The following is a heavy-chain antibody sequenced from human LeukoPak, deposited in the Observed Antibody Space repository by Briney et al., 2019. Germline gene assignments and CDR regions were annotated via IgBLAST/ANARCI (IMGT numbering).Heavy chain of an antibody. Sequence: PGGSLRLSCAASGFTFSSYEMNWVRQAPGKGLEWVSYISSSGSTIYYADSVKGRFTISRDNAKNSLYLQMNSLRDEDTAVYYCARDDGYYYDSSGSAVDYWGQGTLVTVSS. CDR3: ARDDGYYYDSSGSAVDY. CDR2: ISSSGSTI. CDR1: GFTFSSYE. V-gene: IGHV3-48*03. D-gene: IGHD3-22*01. J-gene: IGHJ4*02.